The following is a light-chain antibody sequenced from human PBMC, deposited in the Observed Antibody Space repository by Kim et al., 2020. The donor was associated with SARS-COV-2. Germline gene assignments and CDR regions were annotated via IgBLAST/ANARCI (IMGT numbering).Light chain of an antibody. Sequence: PGKSAAITCGGNNIGIKSVHWYQQKAGQAPVLVIDYDNDRPSGIPERFSGSNSGNTATLTISRVDAGDEADYYCQVWDSNSDHPVFGGGTQLTVL. CDR1: NIGIKS. CDR2: YDN. V-gene: IGLV3-21*04. J-gene: IGLJ3*02. CDR3: QVWDSNSDHPV.